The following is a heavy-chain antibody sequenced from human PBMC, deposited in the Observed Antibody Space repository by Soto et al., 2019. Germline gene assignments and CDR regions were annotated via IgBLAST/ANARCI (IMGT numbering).Heavy chain of an antibody. V-gene: IGHV1-18*01. CDR1: GGTFSSYA. CDR2: ISAYNGNT. CDR3: ARGGEWGWHLGH. Sequence: ASEKFSCKASGGTFSSYAISLVRQAPGQGLEWMGWISAYNGNTNYAQKLQGRVTITTDTSTSTAYMELRSLRSDDTAVYYCARGGEWGWHLGHWGQGTLVTVSS. D-gene: IGHD3-16*01. J-gene: IGHJ4*02.